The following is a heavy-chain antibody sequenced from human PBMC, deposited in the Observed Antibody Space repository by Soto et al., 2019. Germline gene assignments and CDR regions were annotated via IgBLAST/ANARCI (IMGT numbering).Heavy chain of an antibody. V-gene: IGHV3-23*01. CDR1: GFTFSTYA. Sequence: GGSLRLSCAASGFTFSTYAMNWVRQAPGKGLEWVSCISDSGDYTNYADSVKGRFTISRDNSKNTLSLQMNSLRAEDTAVYYCAKDRTTGGRILDYWGQGTLVTVSS. D-gene: IGHD2-15*01. J-gene: IGHJ4*02. CDR2: ISDSGDYT. CDR3: AKDRTTGGRILDY.